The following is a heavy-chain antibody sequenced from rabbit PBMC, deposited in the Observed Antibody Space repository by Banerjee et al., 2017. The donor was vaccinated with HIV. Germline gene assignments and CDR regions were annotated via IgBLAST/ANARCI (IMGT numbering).Heavy chain of an antibody. CDR2: INSNTGNT. CDR3: ARDSSSAFKL. V-gene: IGHV1S45*01. Sequence: QEQLEESGGDLVKPEGSLTLTCTASGFSFSSSYWMCWVRQAPGKGLEWIACINSNTGNTVYASWAKGRFTISRTSTTVDLQMNSLTAADTATYFCARDSSSAFKLWGQGTLVTVS. D-gene: IGHD1-1*01. CDR1: GFSFSSSYW. J-gene: IGHJ4*01.